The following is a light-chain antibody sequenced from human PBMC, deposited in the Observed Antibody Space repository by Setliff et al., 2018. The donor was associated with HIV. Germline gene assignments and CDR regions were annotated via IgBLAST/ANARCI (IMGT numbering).Light chain of an antibody. V-gene: IGLV3-21*04. CDR3: QVWDSHISHMI. J-gene: IGLJ2*01. CDR1: NIGSKS. Sequence: SYELTQPPSVSVAPGKTARITCGGNNIGSKSVHWYQQKPGQAPVLVIYSDRDRPSGIPERFSGSNSENTATLTITRVEAGDEADFFCQVWDSHISHMIVGGGTKVTVL. CDR2: SDR.